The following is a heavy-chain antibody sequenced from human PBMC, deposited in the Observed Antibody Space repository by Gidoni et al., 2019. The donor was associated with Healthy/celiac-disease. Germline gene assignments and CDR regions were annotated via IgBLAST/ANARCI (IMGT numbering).Heavy chain of an antibody. CDR3: ARVSGGAGTSPRREFDY. CDR1: GYTSSSYY. CDR2: IKLSGGSK. Sequence: QVQLLQSGAEVKKPGASVKVSCKASGYTSSSYYMHWVRQAPGQVLEWMGIIKLSGGSKSYEQKFQGRVTMTRDTSTSTVYMVLSSLRSEDTAVYYCARVSGGAGTSPRREFDYWGQGTLVTVSS. D-gene: IGHD6-19*01. V-gene: IGHV1-46*01. J-gene: IGHJ4*02.